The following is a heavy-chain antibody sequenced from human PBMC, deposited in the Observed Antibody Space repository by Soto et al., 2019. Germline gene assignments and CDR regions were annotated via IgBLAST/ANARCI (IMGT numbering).Heavy chain of an antibody. D-gene: IGHD3-22*01. J-gene: IGHJ4*02. CDR1: GGSFSGDY. CDR3: ARAGTYYYDSSGYYVFDY. CDR2: INHSGST. V-gene: IGHV4-34*01. Sequence: SETLSLTCAVYGGSFSGDYWSWIRQPPGKGLEWIGEINHSGSTNYNPSLKSRVTISVDTSKNQFSLKLSSVTAADTAVYYCARAGTYYYDSSGYYVFDYWGQGTLVTVSS.